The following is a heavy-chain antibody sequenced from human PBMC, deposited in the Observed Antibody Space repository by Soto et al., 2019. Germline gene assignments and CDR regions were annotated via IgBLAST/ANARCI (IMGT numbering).Heavy chain of an antibody. CDR1: GGSISSGDYY. CDR3: ARTFGTTFRWFDP. CDR2: IDYSGRT. Sequence: SETLSLTCTVSGGSISSGDYYWSWIRQRPGKGLEGIGYIDYSGRTYYNPSLKRRVTISVDTSKNQFSLKLSSLTAADTAVYYCARTFGTTFRWFDPWGQGTLVTVSS. D-gene: IGHD3-16*01. J-gene: IGHJ5*02. V-gene: IGHV4-30-4*01.